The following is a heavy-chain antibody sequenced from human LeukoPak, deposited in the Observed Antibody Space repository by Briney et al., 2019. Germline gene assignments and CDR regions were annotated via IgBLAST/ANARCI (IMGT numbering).Heavy chain of an antibody. Sequence: GGSLRLSCAASGFTFSSYAMHWVCQAPGKGLEWVAVISYDGSNKYYADSVKGRFTISRDNSKNTLYLQMNSLRAVDTAVYYCAGRGMATIPFDYWGQGTLVTVSS. V-gene: IGHV3-30-3*01. J-gene: IGHJ4*02. CDR3: AGRGMATIPFDY. CDR2: ISYDGSNK. CDR1: GFTFSSYA. D-gene: IGHD5-24*01.